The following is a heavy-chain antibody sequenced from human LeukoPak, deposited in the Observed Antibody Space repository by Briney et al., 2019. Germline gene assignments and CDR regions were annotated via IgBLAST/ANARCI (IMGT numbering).Heavy chain of an antibody. J-gene: IGHJ4*02. CDR2: IYYSGST. D-gene: IGHD6-19*01. CDR3: ARDVVPQWLVYHPENYFDY. V-gene: IGHV4-39*07. Sequence: SETLSLTCTVSGGSISSSSYYWGWIRQPPGKGLEWIGSIYYSGSTYYNPSLKSRVTISVDTSKNQFSLKLSSVTAADTAVYYCARDVVPQWLVYHPENYFDYWGQGTLVTVSS. CDR1: GGSISSSSYY.